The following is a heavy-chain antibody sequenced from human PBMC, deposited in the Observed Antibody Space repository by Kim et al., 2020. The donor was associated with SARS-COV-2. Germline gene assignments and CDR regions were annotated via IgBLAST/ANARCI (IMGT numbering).Heavy chain of an antibody. D-gene: IGHD4-17*01. CDR2: DT. V-gene: IGHV5-51*01. J-gene: IGHJ4*02. Sequence: DTTYRPSFQGQVTISADKSISTAYLHGGSLKASDTAMYYCATLGDYGDYDYWGQGTLVTVSS. CDR3: ATLGDYGDYDY.